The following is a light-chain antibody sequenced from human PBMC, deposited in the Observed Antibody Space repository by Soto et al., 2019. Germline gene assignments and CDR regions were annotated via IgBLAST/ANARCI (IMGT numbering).Light chain of an antibody. CDR2: KVS. CDR3: LEGTHGPYI. J-gene: IGKJ5*01. CDR1: QSLVYTDGVTY. V-gene: IGKV2D-30*01. Sequence: VAVTQSPLSLSVPLGQSASISCRCSQSLVYTDGVTYLTWFQQRPGQSPRRLIYKVSNLDSGVPDRFSGSGSGTYFTLRISRVEAEDVGLYYCLEGTHGPYIFGQGTRLEI.